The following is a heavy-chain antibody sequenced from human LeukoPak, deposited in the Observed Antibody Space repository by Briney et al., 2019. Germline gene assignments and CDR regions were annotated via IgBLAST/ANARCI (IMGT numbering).Heavy chain of an antibody. D-gene: IGHD3-10*01. Sequence: SVKVSCKASGGTFSSYAISWVRQAPRQGLEWMGGIIPIFGTANYAQKFQGRVTITADESTSTAYMELSSLRSEDTAVYYCARGGGMVRGVTDPYYYYGMDVWGKGSTVTVSS. V-gene: IGHV1-69*13. CDR1: GGTFSSYA. CDR3: ARGGGMVRGVTDPYYYYGMDV. J-gene: IGHJ6*04. CDR2: IIPIFGTA.